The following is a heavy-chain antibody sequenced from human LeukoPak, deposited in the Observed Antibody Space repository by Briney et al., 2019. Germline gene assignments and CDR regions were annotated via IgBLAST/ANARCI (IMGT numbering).Heavy chain of an antibody. D-gene: IGHD3-3*01. J-gene: IGHJ4*02. CDR1: GFTFSSYE. CDR3: ARAGGEFTIFGVVTYFDC. V-gene: IGHV3-48*03. CDR2: ISSSGSTI. Sequence: PGGSLRLSCAASGFTFSSYEMNWVRQAPGKGLEWVSYISSSGSTIYYADSVKGRFTISRDNAKNSLYLQMNSLRAEDTAVYYCARAGGEFTIFGVVTYFDCWGQGTLVTVSS.